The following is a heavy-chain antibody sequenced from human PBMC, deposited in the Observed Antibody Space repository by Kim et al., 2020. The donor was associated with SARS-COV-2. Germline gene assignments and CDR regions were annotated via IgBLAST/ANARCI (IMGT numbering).Heavy chain of an antibody. CDR3: AKYRSTIITSFDY. V-gene: IGHV3-23*01. CDR2: ISGNSGGT. D-gene: IGHD1-1*01. J-gene: IGHJ4*02. CDR1: GFTFSTCA. Sequence: GGSLRLSCAASGFTFSTCAMSWVRQAPGKGLAWVSGISGNSGGTYYADSVKGRFTTSRDDSKNTLDLHLNSLRAEDTAVYFCAKYRSTIITSFDYWGQGTVVTVSS.